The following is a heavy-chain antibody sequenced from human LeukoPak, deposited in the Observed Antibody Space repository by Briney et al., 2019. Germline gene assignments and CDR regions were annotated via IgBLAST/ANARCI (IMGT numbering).Heavy chain of an antibody. V-gene: IGHV1-69*13. CDR1: GGTFSSYA. Sequence: SVKVSCTASGGTFSSYAISWVRQAPGQGLEWMGGIIPIFGTANYAQKFQGRVTITADESTSTAYMVLSSLRSEDTAVYYCARDIGAAAGTGSSPWGQGTLVTVSS. CDR2: IIPIFGTA. J-gene: IGHJ5*02. D-gene: IGHD6-13*01. CDR3: ARDIGAAAGTGSSP.